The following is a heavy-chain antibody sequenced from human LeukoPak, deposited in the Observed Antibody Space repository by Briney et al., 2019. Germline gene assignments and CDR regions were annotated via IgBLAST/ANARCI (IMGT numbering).Heavy chain of an antibody. CDR3: ARRDSGSGSYYYYYMDV. CDR2: ISSSGSTI. CDR1: GFTFRSYG. V-gene: IGHV3-48*03. D-gene: IGHD3-10*01. J-gene: IGHJ6*03. Sequence: GGSLRLSCAASGFTFRSYGMSWVRQAPGKGLEWVSYISSSGSTIYYADSVKGRFTISRDNAKNSLYLQMNSLRAEDTAVYYCARRDSGSGSYYYYYMDVWGKGTTVTISS.